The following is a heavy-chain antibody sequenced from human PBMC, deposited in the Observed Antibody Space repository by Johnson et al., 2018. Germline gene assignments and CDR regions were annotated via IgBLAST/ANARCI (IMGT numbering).Heavy chain of an antibody. D-gene: IGHD3-22*01. J-gene: IGHJ1*01. CDR2: ISGSGGST. CDR1: GFKSDDYA. V-gene: IGHV3-23*04. CDR3: AKENGNYDDSSGYYYGAQYFQH. Sequence: VQLVESGGGLVQPGRSLRLSCEASGFKSDDYAMYWVRQAPGKGLEWVSVISGSGGSTYYADSVTGRFTISRDNSKNTLYLQMNSLRAEDTAVYFCAKENGNYDDSSGYYYGAQYFQHWGQGTLVTVSS.